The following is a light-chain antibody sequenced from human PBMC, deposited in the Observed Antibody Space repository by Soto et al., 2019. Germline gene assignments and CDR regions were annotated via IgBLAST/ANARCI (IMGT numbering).Light chain of an antibody. CDR2: GAS. J-gene: IGKJ1*01. V-gene: IGKV3-11*01. CDR3: QQRSNWPRT. CDR1: QSVSNF. Sequence: EIVLTQSPATLSLSPGERATVSCRTSQSVSNFLVWYQQKPGQAPKLLIYGASNRATGIPARFSGSGSGTDFTLTISSLEPEDFAAYYCQQRSNWPRTFGQGTKVDIK.